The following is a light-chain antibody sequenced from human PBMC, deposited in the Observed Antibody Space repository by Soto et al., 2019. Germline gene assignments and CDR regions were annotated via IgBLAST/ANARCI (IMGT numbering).Light chain of an antibody. CDR2: DAS. Sequence: EIVLTQSPAALALSPWEGGTRACRSSQRISHYLAWYQQKPGQAPSLLIYDASNRATGIPARFSGSGSGTDFTLTISSLEPEDFAVYYCQQRGNWPSLTFGQGTRLEIK. J-gene: IGKJ5*01. CDR3: QQRGNWPSLT. CDR1: QRISHY. V-gene: IGKV3-11*01.